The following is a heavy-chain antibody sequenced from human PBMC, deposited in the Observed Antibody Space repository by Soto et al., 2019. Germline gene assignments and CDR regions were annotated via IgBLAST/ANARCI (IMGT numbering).Heavy chain of an antibody. J-gene: IGHJ5*02. CDR3: ARAHSYYYYTHWFDP. CDR1: GGSISSGGYS. Sequence: SETLSLTCAVSGGSISSGGYSWSWIRQAPGKGLEWIGYIYHSGSTYYNPSLKSRVTISVDRSKNQFSLKLSSVTAADTAVYYCARAHSYYYYTHWFDPWGQGTLVTVSS. V-gene: IGHV4-30-2*01. CDR2: IYHSGST. D-gene: IGHD3-22*01.